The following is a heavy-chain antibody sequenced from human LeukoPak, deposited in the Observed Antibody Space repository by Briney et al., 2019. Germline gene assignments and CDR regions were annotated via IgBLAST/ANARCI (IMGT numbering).Heavy chain of an antibody. Sequence: GGSLRLSCAASGFTFSSYSMNWVRQAPGKGLEWVSSISSSSSYIYCADSVKGRFTISRDNAKNSLYLQMNSLRAEDTAVYYCARVGQWLVLEEYYFDYWGQGTLVTVSS. D-gene: IGHD6-19*01. V-gene: IGHV3-21*01. CDR1: GFTFSSYS. CDR2: ISSSSSYI. CDR3: ARVGQWLVLEEYYFDY. J-gene: IGHJ4*02.